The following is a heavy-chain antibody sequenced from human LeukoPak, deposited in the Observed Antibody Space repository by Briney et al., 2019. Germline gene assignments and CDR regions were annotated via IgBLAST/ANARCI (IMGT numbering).Heavy chain of an antibody. CDR1: GYTFTSYY. V-gene: IGHV1-46*01. J-gene: IGHJ4*02. CDR3: ARTYNWNYIVSS. CDR2: INPSGGST. D-gene: IGHD1-7*01. Sequence: ASVKVSCKASGYTFTSYYMHWVRQAPGQGLEWMGIINPSGGSTSYAQKFQGRVTMTRDTSTSTVYMELSSLRSGDTAVYYCARTYNWNYIVSSWGQGTLVTVSS.